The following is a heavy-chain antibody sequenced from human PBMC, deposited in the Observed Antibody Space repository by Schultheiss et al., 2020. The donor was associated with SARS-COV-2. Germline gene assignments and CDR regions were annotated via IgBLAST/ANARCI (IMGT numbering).Heavy chain of an antibody. Sequence: SETLSLTCTVSGGSISSYYWSWIRQPPGKGLEWIGYIYYSGSTNYNPSLKSRVTISVDTSKNQFSLKLSSVTAADTAVYYCARLRELGYAFDIWGQGTMVTVSS. D-gene: IGHD1-26*01. CDR3: ARLRELGYAFDI. V-gene: IGHV4-59*08. CDR1: GGSISSYY. J-gene: IGHJ3*02. CDR2: IYYSGST.